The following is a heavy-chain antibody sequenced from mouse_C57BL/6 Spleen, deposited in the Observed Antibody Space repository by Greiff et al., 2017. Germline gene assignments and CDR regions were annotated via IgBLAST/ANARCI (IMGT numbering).Heavy chain of an antibody. CDR2: INTNNGGT. Sequence: VQLQQSGPELVKPGASVKISCKASGYTFTDYYMNWVKQSHGKSLEWIGDINTNNGGTSYNQKFKGKATLTVDKSSSTAYMELRSLTSEDSAVYYCANYGSSLYYFDYWGQGTTLTVSS. D-gene: IGHD1-1*01. V-gene: IGHV1-26*01. CDR3: ANYGSSLYYFDY. J-gene: IGHJ2*01. CDR1: GYTFTDYY.